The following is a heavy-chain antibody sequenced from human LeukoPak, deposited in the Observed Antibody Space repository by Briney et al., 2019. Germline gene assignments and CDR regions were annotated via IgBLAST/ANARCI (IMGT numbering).Heavy chain of an antibody. Sequence: GGSLRLSCAASGFTFRSYAMSWVRQAPGKGLEWVSAISGSGGSTYYADSVKGRFTISRDNSKNTLYLQMNSLRAEGTAVYYCAKDDTIVGATTFNYWGQGTLVTVSS. V-gene: IGHV3-23*01. CDR3: AKDDTIVGATTFNY. CDR1: GFTFRSYA. D-gene: IGHD1-26*01. J-gene: IGHJ4*02. CDR2: ISGSGGST.